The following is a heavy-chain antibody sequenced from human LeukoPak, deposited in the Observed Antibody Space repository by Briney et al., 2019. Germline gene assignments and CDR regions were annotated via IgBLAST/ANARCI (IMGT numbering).Heavy chain of an antibody. D-gene: IGHD3-10*01. Sequence: GGSLRLSCAASGFSFRDYGMHWVRQAPGKGLEWGGGIWNDGSKKDYADFVKGRLTISRDNSKSTLYLQVNSLRAEDTAVYYCARVGSGSWPWAFDIWGQGTMVTVSP. J-gene: IGHJ3*02. CDR1: GFSFRDYG. CDR2: IWNDGSKK. V-gene: IGHV3-33*01. CDR3: ARVGSGSWPWAFDI.